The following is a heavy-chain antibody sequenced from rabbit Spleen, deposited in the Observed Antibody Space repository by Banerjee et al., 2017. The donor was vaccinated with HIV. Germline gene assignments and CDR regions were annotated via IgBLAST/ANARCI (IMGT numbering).Heavy chain of an antibody. CDR3: ARDTSSSFSSYGMDL. CDR2: IDIGSSGFT. V-gene: IGHV1S40*01. Sequence: QSLEESGEGLVKPGASLTLTCKASGLDFSGDSYDSYMCWVRQAPGKGLEWIACIDIGSSGFTYFASWAKGRFTISKTSSTTVTLQMTSLTAADTATYFCARDTSSSFSSYGMDLWGPGTLVTVS. CDR1: GLDFSGDSY. J-gene: IGHJ6*01. D-gene: IGHD1-1*01.